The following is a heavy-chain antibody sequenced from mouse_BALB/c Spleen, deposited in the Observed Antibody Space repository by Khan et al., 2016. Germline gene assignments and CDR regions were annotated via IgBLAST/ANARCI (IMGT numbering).Heavy chain of an antibody. D-gene: IGHD1-2*01. CDR2: IKYSGST. Sequence: VQLKESGPGLVKPSQSLSLTCTVTGYSITSDYAWNWIRQFPGNKLEWMGYIKYSGSTTYHPSLKSRISITRDTSKNQFFLQLKSVTTEDTASSLCARVPTATRYFDVVGAATTVNVSS. V-gene: IGHV3-2*02. CDR3: ARVPTATRYFDV. CDR1: GYSITSDYA. J-gene: IGHJ1*01.